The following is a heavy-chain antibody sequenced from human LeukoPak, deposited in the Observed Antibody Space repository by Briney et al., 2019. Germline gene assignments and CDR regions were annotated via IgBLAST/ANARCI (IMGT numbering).Heavy chain of an antibody. CDR3: AKDRTMIVVLYGMDV. V-gene: IGHV3-30*18. J-gene: IGHJ6*02. CDR2: ISYDGSNK. D-gene: IGHD3-22*01. Sequence: GGSLRLSCAASGFTFSSYGMHWVRQAPGKGLEWVAVISYDGSNKYYADSVKGRFTISRDNSKNTLYLQMNSLRAEDTAVYYCAKDRTMIVVLYGMDVWGQGTTVTVSS. CDR1: GFTFSSYG.